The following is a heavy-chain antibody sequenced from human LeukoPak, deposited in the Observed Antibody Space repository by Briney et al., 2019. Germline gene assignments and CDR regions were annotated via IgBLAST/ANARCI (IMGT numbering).Heavy chain of an antibody. CDR1: GFTFSSYA. CDR3: AKATEQWLAXXXDY. V-gene: IGHV3-23*01. Sequence: GGSLRLSCAASGFTFSSYAMSWVRQAPGKGLEWVSAISGSGGSTYYADSVKGRFTISRDNSKNTLYLQMNSLRAEDTAVYYCAKATEQWLAXXXDYWGRGTLVTVSS. J-gene: IGHJ4*02. D-gene: IGHD6-19*01. CDR2: ISGSGGST.